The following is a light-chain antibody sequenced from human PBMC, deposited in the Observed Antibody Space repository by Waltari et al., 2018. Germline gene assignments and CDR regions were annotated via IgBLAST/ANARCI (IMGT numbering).Light chain of an antibody. CDR3: QASYTTPYS. Sequence: DLQMTQSPSSLSASVGDRVTISCRASKNIRSYLSWYQQKPGIAPKLVIYAASTLQSGVPSRFSGSGSGTNFTPTITSLQAEDFATYFCQASYTTPYSFGQGTKVEIK. V-gene: IGKV1-39*01. J-gene: IGKJ2*03. CDR1: KNIRSY. CDR2: AAS.